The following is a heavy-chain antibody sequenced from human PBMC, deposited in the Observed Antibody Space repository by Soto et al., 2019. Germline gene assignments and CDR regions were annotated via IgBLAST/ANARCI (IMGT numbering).Heavy chain of an antibody. D-gene: IGHD3-10*01. Sequence: QITLKESGPTLVKPTQTLTLTCTFSGFSLTTRGVAVDWIRHPPGKALEWLALSYWDDDEGYSPSLKSRLTITKDTSKNQVVLRTTNMDPVDPATYYCALRPRGFSYYFGYWGQGTLVTVSS. CDR1: GFSLTTRGVA. V-gene: IGHV2-5*02. CDR3: ALRPRGFSYYFGY. J-gene: IGHJ4*02. CDR2: SYWDDDE.